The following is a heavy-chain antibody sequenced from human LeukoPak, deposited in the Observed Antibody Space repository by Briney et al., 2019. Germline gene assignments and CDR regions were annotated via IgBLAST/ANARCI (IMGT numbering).Heavy chain of an antibody. CDR3: ARPYSSGWHRLRDAFDI. Sequence: SVKVSCKASGYTFTGYYMHWVRQAPGQGLEWMGGIIPIFGTANYAQKFQGRVTITADKSTSTAYMELSSLRSEDTAVYYCARPYSSGWHRLRDAFDIWGQGTMVTVSS. CDR2: IIPIFGTA. D-gene: IGHD6-19*01. CDR1: GYTFTGYY. J-gene: IGHJ3*02. V-gene: IGHV1-69*06.